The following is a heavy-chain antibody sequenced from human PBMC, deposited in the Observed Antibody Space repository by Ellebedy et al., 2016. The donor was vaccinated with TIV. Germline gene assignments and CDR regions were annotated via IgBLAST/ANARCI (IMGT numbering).Heavy chain of an antibody. D-gene: IGHD6-13*01. CDR1: GGSISPYY. Sequence: MPSETLSLTCTVSGGSISPYYWSWIRQPPGKGLEWIGYISYSGSTNYKSSLKSRVTISVDTSKNHFSLKLSSVTAADTAVYYCARVVWQQPVSYAFDIWGQGTMVTVSS. CDR3: ARVVWQQPVSYAFDI. V-gene: IGHV4-59*01. J-gene: IGHJ3*02. CDR2: ISYSGST.